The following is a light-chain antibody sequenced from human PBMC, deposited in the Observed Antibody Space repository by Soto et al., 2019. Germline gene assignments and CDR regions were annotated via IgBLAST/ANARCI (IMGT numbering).Light chain of an antibody. V-gene: IGKV3-11*01. CDR3: QQRSNWLQT. CDR2: DAS. CDR1: QSISSY. J-gene: IGKJ2*01. Sequence: EIVLTQSPATLSLSPGERATLSCRASQSISSYLAWYQQKPGQAPRLLIYDASNRATGIPVRFSGSGSGTDFTLIISSLEPEDFAVYYCQQRSNWLQTFGQGTRLEIK.